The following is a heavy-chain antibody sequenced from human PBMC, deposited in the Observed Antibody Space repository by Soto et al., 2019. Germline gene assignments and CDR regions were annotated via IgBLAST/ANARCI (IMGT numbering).Heavy chain of an antibody. Sequence: QVQLVQSGAEVKKPGASVTVSCRSSGDTFNDYYIHWVRQAPGQGLEWMGWINPNGGVTKYAQKFQGWVSMNRDKSIRTVYLQLSRLRSDDTAVYYCARESGGATATLDYYYFYMDVWGTGTTVTVSS. CDR1: GDTFNDYY. J-gene: IGHJ6*03. V-gene: IGHV1-2*04. CDR2: INPNGGVT. D-gene: IGHD5-12*01. CDR3: ARESGGATATLDYYYFYMDV.